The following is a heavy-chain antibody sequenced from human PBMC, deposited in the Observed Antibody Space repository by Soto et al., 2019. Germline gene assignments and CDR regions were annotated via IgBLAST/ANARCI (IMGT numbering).Heavy chain of an antibody. CDR2: VYNSGST. D-gene: IGHD6-13*01. CDR3: ARYRREAVAGYTLDN. Sequence: SETLSLTCTVSGGSISSNYWTWIRQPPGKGLEWIGYVYNSGSTNYNPSHKSRVTISEDTSKSQFSLKVNSMTAADTAVYYCARYRREAVAGYTLDNWGQGILVTVSS. V-gene: IGHV4-59*01. CDR1: GGSISSNY. J-gene: IGHJ4*02.